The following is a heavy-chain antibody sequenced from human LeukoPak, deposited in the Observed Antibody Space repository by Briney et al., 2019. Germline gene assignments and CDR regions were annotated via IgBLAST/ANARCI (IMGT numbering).Heavy chain of an antibody. Sequence: SETLSLTCTVSGGSISSYYWGWIRQPPGKGLEWIGSIYYSGSTYYNPSLKSRVTISVDTSKNQFSLKLSSVTAADTAVYYCARFGSSSWYPSYFDYWGQGTLVTVSS. J-gene: IGHJ4*02. CDR2: IYYSGST. CDR3: ARFGSSSWYPSYFDY. D-gene: IGHD6-13*01. V-gene: IGHV4-39*01. CDR1: GGSISSYY.